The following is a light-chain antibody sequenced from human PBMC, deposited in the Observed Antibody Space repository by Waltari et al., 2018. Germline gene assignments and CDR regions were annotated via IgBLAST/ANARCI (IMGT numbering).Light chain of an antibody. Sequence: SAVRTQPPSISVAPGQTAKITCGGRHIGSKSVHWYQQRPGQAPQLLVFDDSARPSGIPDRFAGSHSEDTATLTISRVEAGDEADYYCQVWDSSSDWEFGEGTKLTV. CDR3: QVWDSSSDWE. V-gene: IGLV3-21*02. CDR1: HIGSKS. J-gene: IGLJ2*01. CDR2: DDS.